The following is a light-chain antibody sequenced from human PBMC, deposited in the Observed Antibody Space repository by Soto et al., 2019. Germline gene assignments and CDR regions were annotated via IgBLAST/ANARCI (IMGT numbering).Light chain of an antibody. Sequence: QSALTQPASVSGSPGQSITISCTGTSSDVGGYNYVSWYQQHPGKAPKLMIYEVSNRPSGVSNRFSGSKSGNTASLTISGLQAEDEADYYCSSYTISNTLVFGGVTKLTVL. V-gene: IGLV2-14*01. CDR2: EVS. CDR1: SSDVGGYNY. J-gene: IGLJ2*01. CDR3: SSYTISNTLV.